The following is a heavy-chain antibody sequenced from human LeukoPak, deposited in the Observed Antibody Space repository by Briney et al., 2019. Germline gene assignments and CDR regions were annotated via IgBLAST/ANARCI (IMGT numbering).Heavy chain of an antibody. V-gene: IGHV3-21*01. D-gene: IGHD5-18*01. Sequence: GGSLRLSCAASGFTFSRYSMNWVRQTPGKGLEWVSSISSSSTYIYYADSVKGRFTISRDNAKNSLFLQMNSLRAEDTAVYYCAREPTAMILWGQGTLVTASS. CDR2: ISSSSTYI. J-gene: IGHJ4*02. CDR1: GFTFSRYS. CDR3: AREPTAMIL.